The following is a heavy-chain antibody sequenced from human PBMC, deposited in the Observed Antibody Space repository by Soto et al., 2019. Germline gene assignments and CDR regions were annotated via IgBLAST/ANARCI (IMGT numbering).Heavy chain of an antibody. D-gene: IGHD5-18*01. CDR3: ASGGRDTAMGTFDY. J-gene: IGHJ4*02. Sequence: KASETLSLTCTVSGGSISSGGYYWSWIRQHPGKGLEWIGYIYYSGSTYYNPSLKSRVTISVDTSKNQFSLKLSSVTAADTAVYYCASGGRDTAMGTFDYWGQGTLVTVSS. CDR1: GGSISSGGYY. CDR2: IYYSGST. V-gene: IGHV4-31*03.